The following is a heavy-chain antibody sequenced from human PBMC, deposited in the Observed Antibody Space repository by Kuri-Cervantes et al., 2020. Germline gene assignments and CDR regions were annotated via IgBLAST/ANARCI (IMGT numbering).Heavy chain of an antibody. V-gene: IGHV3-33*08. CDR1: GFTFDDYA. CDR2: IWYDGSNK. CDR3: ARDQDSYGFASLDY. Sequence: GESLKISCAASGFTFDDYAMHWVRQAPGKGLEWVAVIWYDGSNKYYADSVKDRFTISRDNSKNTLYLQMNSLRAEDTAVYYCARDQDSYGFASLDYWGQGTLVTVSS. J-gene: IGHJ4*02. D-gene: IGHD5-18*01.